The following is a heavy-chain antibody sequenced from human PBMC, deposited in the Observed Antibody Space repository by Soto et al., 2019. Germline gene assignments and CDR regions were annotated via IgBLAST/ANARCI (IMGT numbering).Heavy chain of an antibody. D-gene: IGHD3-10*01. V-gene: IGHV3-21*01. J-gene: IGHJ4*02. CDR3: ARDLRPSNYGSVVGY. CDR1: GLSFSIYN. Sequence: GGSLRLSCTASGLSFSIYNLHWVRQAPGKGLEWVSSITDRSTYIYYADSVKGRFTISRDNAKNSLYLQMNSLTVEDTAVYYCARDLRPSNYGSVVGYWGQGTLVTVSS. CDR2: ITDRSTYI.